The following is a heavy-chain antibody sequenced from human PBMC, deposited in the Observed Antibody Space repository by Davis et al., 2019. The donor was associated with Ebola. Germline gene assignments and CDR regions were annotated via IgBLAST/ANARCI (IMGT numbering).Heavy chain of an antibody. D-gene: IGHD4-17*01. CDR3: AKSRDYGDYLDDAFDI. J-gene: IGHJ3*02. V-gene: IGHV3-23*01. CDR1: GFRFSSYV. Sequence: GGSLRLSCVASGFRFSSYVMGWVRQAPGKGLEWVSRIGGSGDTADYGDSVKGRFTISRDNSKNTLYLQMNSLRAEDTAVYYCAKSRDYGDYLDDAFDIWGQGTMVTVSS. CDR2: IGGSGDTA.